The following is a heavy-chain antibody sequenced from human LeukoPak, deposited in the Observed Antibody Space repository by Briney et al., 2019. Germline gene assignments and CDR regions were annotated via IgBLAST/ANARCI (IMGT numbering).Heavy chain of an antibody. CDR3: VKFGYSSSSLEY. D-gene: IGHD6-13*01. Sequence: GGSLRLSCAASGFSFSGYWMSWVRQAPGKGLEWVANIKQDESEKYYVDSVKGRFTMSRDNADNSLFLQMNSLGAEDTAVYYCVKFGYSSSSLEYWGQGTLVTVSS. J-gene: IGHJ4*02. CDR2: IKQDESEK. V-gene: IGHV3-7*01. CDR1: GFSFSGYW.